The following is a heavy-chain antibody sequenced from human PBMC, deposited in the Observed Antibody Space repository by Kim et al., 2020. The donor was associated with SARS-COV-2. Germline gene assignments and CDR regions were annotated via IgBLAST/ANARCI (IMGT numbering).Heavy chain of an antibody. D-gene: IGHD3-10*01. V-gene: IGHV4-34*01. CDR1: GGSFSGYY. CDR2: INHSGST. J-gene: IGHJ2*01. Sequence: SETLSLTCAVYGGSFSGYYWSWIRQPPGKGLEWIGEINHSGSTNYNPSLKSRVTISVDTSKNQFSLKLRSVTAADMAVYYCARGRRGSYAQGDWDFVFWG. CDR3: ARGRRGSYAQGDWDFVF.